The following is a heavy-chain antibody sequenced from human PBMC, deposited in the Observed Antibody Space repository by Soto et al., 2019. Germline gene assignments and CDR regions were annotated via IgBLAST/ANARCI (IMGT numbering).Heavy chain of an antibody. J-gene: IGHJ6*03. CDR3: ARGPEYPVGGAQYQFYCMDD. CDR1: GYTFTSYD. D-gene: IGHD2-21*01. CDR2: MNPNSGDT. V-gene: IGHV1-8*01. Sequence: QVQLVQSGAEVKKPGASVRISCKASGYTFTSYDINWVRQATGQGLEWRGWMNPNSGDTGYAQKFQGRVTIPRDTSISKAYMELSNLRSDDTSVYFCARGPEYPVGGAQYQFYCMDDWGKGTTVTVSS.